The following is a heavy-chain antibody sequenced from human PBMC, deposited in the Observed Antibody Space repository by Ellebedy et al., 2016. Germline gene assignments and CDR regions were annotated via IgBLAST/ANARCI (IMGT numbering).Heavy chain of an antibody. V-gene: IGHV3-23*01. Sequence: GGSLRLSCAASGFTLRSYAMNWVRQAPGKGLEWVSAMSGSGESTYYADSVKGRFTISRDNAKNTLYLQMNSLRAEDTAVYYCARTGYCSTTSCLDFQLWGQGTLVTVYS. CDR2: MSGSGEST. J-gene: IGHJ1*01. CDR1: GFTLRSYA. CDR3: ARTGYCSTTSCLDFQL. D-gene: IGHD2-2*01.